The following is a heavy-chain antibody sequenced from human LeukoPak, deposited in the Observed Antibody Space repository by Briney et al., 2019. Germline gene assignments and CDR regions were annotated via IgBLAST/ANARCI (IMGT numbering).Heavy chain of an antibody. V-gene: IGHV5-51*01. CDR3: ARQYDFWSGYPIHRDDAFDI. J-gene: IGHJ3*02. CDR1: GYSFTSYW. Sequence: GESLKISCKGSGYSFTSYWIGWVRQMPGKGLEWMGIIYPGDSDTRYSPSFQGQVTISADKSISTAYLQWSSLKASDTAMYYCARQYDFWSGYPIHRDDAFDIWGQGTMVTVSS. D-gene: IGHD3-3*01. CDR2: IYPGDSDT.